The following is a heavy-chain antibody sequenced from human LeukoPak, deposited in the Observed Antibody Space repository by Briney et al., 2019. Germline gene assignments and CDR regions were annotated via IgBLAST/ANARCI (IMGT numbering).Heavy chain of an antibody. CDR3: ARVEVPRDINDWYFDL. V-gene: IGHV4-38-2*02. J-gene: IGHJ2*01. D-gene: IGHD2-15*01. Sequence: SETLSLTCTVSGYSIAHGFFWAWIRQPPGGGLEWIGSLYHSGTTYYNTSLKCRISTSVDTSKNQFSLKLRLVTAADTAVYYCARVEVPRDINDWYFDLWGRGTLVTVSS. CDR1: GYSIAHGFF. CDR2: LYHSGTT.